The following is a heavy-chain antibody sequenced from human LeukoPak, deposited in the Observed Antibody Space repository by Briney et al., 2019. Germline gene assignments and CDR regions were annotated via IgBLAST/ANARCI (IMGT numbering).Heavy chain of an antibody. J-gene: IGHJ5*02. CDR2: ISGSGGST. Sequence: GGSLRLSRAASGFTFSSYAMSWVRQAPGKGLEWVSAISGSGGSTYYADSVKGRFTISRDNSKNTLYLQMNSLRAEDMAVYYCAKDLRLVVVPAANWFDPWGQGTLVTVSS. D-gene: IGHD2-2*01. V-gene: IGHV3-23*01. CDR1: GFTFSSYA. CDR3: AKDLRLVVVPAANWFDP.